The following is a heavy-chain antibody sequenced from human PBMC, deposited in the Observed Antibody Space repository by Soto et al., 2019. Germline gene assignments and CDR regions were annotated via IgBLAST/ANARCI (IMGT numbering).Heavy chain of an antibody. Sequence: PDPPSLTCAIYGLSFCSCMCRWIREPIGKGLEWIVSIYYSGSTNYNPSLKSRVTISVDTSKNQFSLKLSSVTAADTAVYYCARHFGILAETWWLDHWGKGNMVTGSS. D-gene: IGHD2-15*01. CDR3: ARHFGILAETWWLDH. CDR2: IYYSGST. J-gene: IGHJ5*02. CDR1: GLSFCSCM. V-gene: IGHV4-39*01.